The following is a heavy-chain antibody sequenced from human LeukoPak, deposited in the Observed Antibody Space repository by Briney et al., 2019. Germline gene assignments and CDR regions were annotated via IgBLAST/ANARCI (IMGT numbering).Heavy chain of an antibody. Sequence: SVKLSCKASGGTFTNYAISWVRQAPGQGLEWMGGINPIFDTADYSQKFHGSVTITADRSTSTAYIVLSSLISEETAMFYCSKVWKWAGGTYYYYYMDVWGKGTTVTVSS. CDR3: SKVWKWAGGTYYYYYMDV. D-gene: IGHD1-1*01. CDR2: INPIFDTA. CDR1: GGTFTNYA. J-gene: IGHJ6*03. V-gene: IGHV1-69*06.